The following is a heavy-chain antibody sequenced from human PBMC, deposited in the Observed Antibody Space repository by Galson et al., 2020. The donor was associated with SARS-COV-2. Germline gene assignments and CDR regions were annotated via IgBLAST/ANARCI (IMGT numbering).Heavy chain of an antibody. D-gene: IGHD3-10*01. Sequence: GESLKISCKASGYTFTAYYMHWVRQAPGQGLEWMGWINPNSGVTKYPQKFQGRVTMTRDTSISTAYMELSGLRSDDTAFYYCARGGTTFRGLWGDYWGQGTLVTVSS. CDR3: ARGGTTFRGLWGDY. CDR2: INPNSGVT. CDR1: GYTFTAYY. V-gene: IGHV1-2*02. J-gene: IGHJ4*02.